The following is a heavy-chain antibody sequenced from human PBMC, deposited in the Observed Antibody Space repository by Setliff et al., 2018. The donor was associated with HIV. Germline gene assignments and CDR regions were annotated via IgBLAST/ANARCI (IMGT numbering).Heavy chain of an antibody. D-gene: IGHD6-13*01. Sequence: SETLSLTCTLSGGSLSSGSYYWSWIRQPPGKGLEWIGEIQHSGRTNYNPSLKSRVTTSLDTSKNQFSLRLSSVTAAHTAVYYCARVGCSSWYSIPQYYYNSMDVWGNGTTVTVSS. CDR1: GGSLSSGSYY. J-gene: IGHJ6*03. CDR2: IQHSGRT. V-gene: IGHV4-39*07. CDR3: ARVGCSSWYSIPQYYYNSMDV.